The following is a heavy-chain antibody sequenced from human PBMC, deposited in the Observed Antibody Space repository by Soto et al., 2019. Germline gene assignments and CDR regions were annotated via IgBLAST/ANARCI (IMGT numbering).Heavy chain of an antibody. Sequence: GASVKVSCKASGYTFTSYYMHWVRQAPGQGLEWMGIINPSGGSTSYAQKFQGRVTMTRDTSTSTVYMELSSLRSEDTAVYYCAGGDCSSTSCYWKVDYYYGVDVWGQGTTVTVSS. D-gene: IGHD2-2*01. CDR2: INPSGGST. CDR1: GYTFTSYY. V-gene: IGHV1-46*01. J-gene: IGHJ6*02. CDR3: AGGDCSSTSCYWKVDYYYGVDV.